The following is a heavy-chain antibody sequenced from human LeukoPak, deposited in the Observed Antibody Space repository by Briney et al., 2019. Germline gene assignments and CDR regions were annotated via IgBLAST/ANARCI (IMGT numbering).Heavy chain of an antibody. CDR1: GGTFSSYA. J-gene: IGHJ4*02. CDR3: ASAAELGVVRSYNY. Sequence: ASVKVSCKASGGTFSSYAISWVRQAPGQGLEWMGGIIPIFGTANYAQKFQGRVTITTDESTSTAYMELSSLRSEDTAVYYCASAAELGVVRSYNYWGQGTLVTVSS. V-gene: IGHV1-69*05. CDR2: IIPIFGTA. D-gene: IGHD3-3*01.